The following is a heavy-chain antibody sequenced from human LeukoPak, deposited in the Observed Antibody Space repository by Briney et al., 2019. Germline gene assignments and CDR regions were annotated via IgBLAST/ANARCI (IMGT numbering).Heavy chain of an antibody. D-gene: IGHD3-10*01. CDR2: IKQDGSEK. CDR3: ARDQFGSGSSAYYYYGMDV. Sequence: PGGSLRLSCAASGFTFSSYWMSWVRQAPGKGLEWVANIKQDGSEKYYVDSVKGRLTISRDNAKNSLYLQMNSLRAEDTAVYYCARDQFGSGSSAYYYYGMDVWGQGTTVTVSS. J-gene: IGHJ6*02. V-gene: IGHV3-7*01. CDR1: GFTFSSYW.